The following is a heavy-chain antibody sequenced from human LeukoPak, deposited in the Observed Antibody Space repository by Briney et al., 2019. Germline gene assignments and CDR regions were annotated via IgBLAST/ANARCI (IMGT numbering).Heavy chain of an antibody. D-gene: IGHD1-1*01. CDR1: GFTFSSYA. CDR2: ISGSGGST. Sequence: GGSLRLSCAASGFTFSSYAMSWVRQAPGKGLEWVSAISGSGGSTYYADSVKGRFTISRDNSKNTLFLQMNSLRVEDTAVYYCVRDASNFFYLEFWGQGSLVTVSS. CDR3: VRDASNFFYLEF. V-gene: IGHV3-23*01. J-gene: IGHJ4*02.